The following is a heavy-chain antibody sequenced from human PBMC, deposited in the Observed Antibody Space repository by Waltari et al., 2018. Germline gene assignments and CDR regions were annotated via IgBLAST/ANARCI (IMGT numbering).Heavy chain of an antibody. Sequence: ELQLVQSGGGFVQPGGSLRLSCVASGFTLVRYEVNWIRQPPGKGLEWVSYIDSSGTKISYADSVKGRFTISRDNARNSVSLLVNSLTAEDTAVYFCARENYYASCFDIWGKGTTVTVSS. D-gene: IGHD3-10*01. CDR1: GFTLVRYE. CDR2: IDSSGTKI. V-gene: IGHV3-48*03. CDR3: ARENYYASCFDI. J-gene: IGHJ6*04.